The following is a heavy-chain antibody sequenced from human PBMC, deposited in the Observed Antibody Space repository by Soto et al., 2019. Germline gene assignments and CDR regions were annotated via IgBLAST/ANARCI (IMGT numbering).Heavy chain of an antibody. V-gene: IGHV4-30-4*01. Sequence: SETLSLTCTVSGGSISSGDYYWSWIRQPPGKGLEWIGYIYYSGSTYYNPSLKSRVTISVDTSKNQFSLKLSSVTAADTAVYYCARDYYDSSGYYYFDYWGQGTLVTVS. CDR3: ARDYYDSSGYYYFDY. J-gene: IGHJ4*02. D-gene: IGHD3-22*01. CDR1: GGSISSGDYY. CDR2: IYYSGST.